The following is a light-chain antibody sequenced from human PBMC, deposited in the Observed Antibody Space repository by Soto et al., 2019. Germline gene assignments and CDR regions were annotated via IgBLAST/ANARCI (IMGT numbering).Light chain of an antibody. CDR3: QQRSSWPRIT. V-gene: IGKV3-11*01. CDR2: DTS. J-gene: IGKJ5*01. CDR1: KGFATY. Sequence: EIVLTQSPATLSLSPGERATFSSRASKGFATYLFWYQQKPGQAPRLLIYDTSNRATGIPARFSGSGSGTDFTLTISSLEPEDFAVYYCQQRSSWPRITFGQGTRLEIK.